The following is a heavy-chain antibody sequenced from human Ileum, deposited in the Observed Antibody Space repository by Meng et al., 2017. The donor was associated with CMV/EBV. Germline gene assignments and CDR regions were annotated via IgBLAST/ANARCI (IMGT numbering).Heavy chain of an antibody. CDR2: TRPDGSNK. D-gene: IGHD3-10*01. V-gene: IGHV3-30*02. CDR3: AKKKAPGDYYFYGLDV. Sequence: GGSLRLSCAASGFDFSNYGMHWVRQAPGRGLEWVAYTRPDGSNKFYADSVKGRFTISKDNSNNTVSLQMNSLRREDTAKYYCAKKKAPGDYYFYGLDVWGQGTTVTVSS. CDR1: GFDFSNYG. J-gene: IGHJ6*02.